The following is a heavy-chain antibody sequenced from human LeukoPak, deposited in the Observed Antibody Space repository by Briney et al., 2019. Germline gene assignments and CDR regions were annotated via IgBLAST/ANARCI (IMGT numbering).Heavy chain of an antibody. CDR2: IYYSGST. Sequence: SETLSLTCTVSGGSITNYYWSWIRQPPGKGLEWIGYIYYSGSTNYNPSLKSRVTISVDTSKNQFSLKLRSVTAADTAVYYCARQILGTTLYFDYWGQGTLVTVSS. V-gene: IGHV4-59*08. CDR1: GGSITNYY. J-gene: IGHJ4*02. CDR3: ARQILGTTLYFDY. D-gene: IGHD1-26*01.